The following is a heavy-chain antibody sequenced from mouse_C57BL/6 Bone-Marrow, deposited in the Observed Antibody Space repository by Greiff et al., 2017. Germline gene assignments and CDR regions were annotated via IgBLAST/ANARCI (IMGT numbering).Heavy chain of an antibody. CDR1: GYTFTDYA. Sequence: QVQLQQSGPELVRPGVSVQISCKGSGYTFTDYAMHWVKQSHAKSLEWIGVISTYYGDASYNQKFKDKATMTVDKSSSTAYMELARLTSEDAAVYYWARREVTRTDFDYWGQGTTLTVSS. D-gene: IGHD2-2*01. CDR2: ISTYYGDA. V-gene: IGHV1-67*01. J-gene: IGHJ2*01. CDR3: ARREVTRTDFDY.